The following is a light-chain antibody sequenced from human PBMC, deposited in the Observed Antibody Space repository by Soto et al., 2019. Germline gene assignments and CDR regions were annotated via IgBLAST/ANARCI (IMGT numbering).Light chain of an antibody. Sequence: QSVLTQPPSASGSPGQSVTISCTGTNSDVGGYNFVSWYQKHPGKAPKLIIYEVTKRPSGVPDRFSGSKSGKTASLTVSGLQAEDEADYYCSSYAGSNNRYVFGTGTKLTVL. CDR1: NSDVGGYNF. J-gene: IGLJ1*01. CDR3: SSYAGSNNRYV. CDR2: EVT. V-gene: IGLV2-8*01.